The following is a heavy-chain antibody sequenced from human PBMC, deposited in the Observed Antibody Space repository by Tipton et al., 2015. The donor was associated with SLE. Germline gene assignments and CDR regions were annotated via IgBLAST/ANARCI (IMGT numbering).Heavy chain of an antibody. V-gene: IGHV5-10-1*01. D-gene: IGHD5-18*01. CDR2: INHSGST. Sequence: QLVQSGAEVKKPGESLKISCKGSGYSFTSYWIGWVRQMPGKGLEWIGEINHSGSTNSNPSLKSRVTISVDTSKNQFSLKVSSVTAADTAVYYCARAPGQLWPWDYWGQGTLVTVSS. CDR1: GYSFTSYW. CDR3: ARAPGQLWPWDY. J-gene: IGHJ4*02.